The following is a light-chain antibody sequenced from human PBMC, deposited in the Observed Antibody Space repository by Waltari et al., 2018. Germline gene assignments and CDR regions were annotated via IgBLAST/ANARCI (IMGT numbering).Light chain of an antibody. Sequence: EILMTQSPATLSLSPGERATLPCRASQSIGTHLAWYQQKLGQAPRLLMFAASTRAPGIPARFSGSGSGTDFTLTINGLQSEDFALYYCQQYDDWPPWTFGQGTKVEIK. CDR3: QQYDDWPPWT. V-gene: IGKV3-15*01. J-gene: IGKJ1*01. CDR1: QSIGTH. CDR2: AAS.